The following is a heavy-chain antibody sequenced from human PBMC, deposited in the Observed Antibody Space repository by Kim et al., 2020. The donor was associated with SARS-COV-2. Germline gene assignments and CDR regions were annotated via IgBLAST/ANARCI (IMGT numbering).Heavy chain of an antibody. J-gene: IGHJ4*02. D-gene: IGHD4-17*01. CDR3: AKEFQAYYGDYLDY. Sequence: ADSAQGRFTSTRDNSKNTLYLQMNSLRAEDTAVYYCAKEFQAYYGDYLDYWGQGTLVTVSS. V-gene: IGHV3-23*01.